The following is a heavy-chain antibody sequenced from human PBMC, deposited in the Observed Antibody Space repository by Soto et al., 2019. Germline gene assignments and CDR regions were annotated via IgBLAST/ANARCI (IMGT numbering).Heavy chain of an antibody. CDR1: GSTFTNHW. V-gene: IGHV5-51*01. CDR3: ARQGSNTWQY. CDR2: IFPSDSDT. J-gene: IGHJ4*02. D-gene: IGHD2-2*01. Sequence: PGELLKISCKASGSTFTNHWIGWVRQMPGKGLEWMGIIFPSDSDTRYSPSFQGLVTMSADKSISTAYLQWSSLKASDTAMYYCARQGSNTWQYWGQGTLVTVSS.